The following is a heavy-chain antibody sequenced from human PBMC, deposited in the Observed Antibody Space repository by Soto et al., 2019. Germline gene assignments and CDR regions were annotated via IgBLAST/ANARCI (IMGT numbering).Heavy chain of an antibody. CDR3: ARGSAYGSALDY. CDR2: IYYSGST. D-gene: IGHD3-10*01. V-gene: IGHV4-59*01. Sequence: QVQLQESGPGLVKPSETLSLTCTVSGGSISSYYRSWIRQPPGKGLEWIGYIYYSGSTNYNPSLKSRVTISVDTSKNQFSLKLSSVTAADTAVYYCARGSAYGSALDYWGQGTLVTVSS. J-gene: IGHJ4*02. CDR1: GGSISSYY.